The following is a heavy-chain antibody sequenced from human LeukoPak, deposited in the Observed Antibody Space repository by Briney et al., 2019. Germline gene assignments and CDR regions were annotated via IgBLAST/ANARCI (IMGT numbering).Heavy chain of an antibody. J-gene: IGHJ4*02. Sequence: SETLPLTCAVYGGSFSGYYWSWIRQPPGKGLEWIGEFNHSGSKSRVTISIDTSKNQFSLKLSSVTAADTAVYYCARGHTRITMIRGSRSAYYFDYWGQGTLVTVSS. CDR2: FNHSGS. V-gene: IGHV4-34*01. CDR3: ARGHTRITMIRGSRSAYYFDY. CDR1: GGSFSGYY. D-gene: IGHD3-10*01.